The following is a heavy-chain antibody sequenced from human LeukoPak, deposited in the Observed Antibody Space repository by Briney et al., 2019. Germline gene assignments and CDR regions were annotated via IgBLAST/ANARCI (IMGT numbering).Heavy chain of an antibody. CDR3: ARGDVDIVANVDY. J-gene: IGHJ4*02. D-gene: IGHD5-12*01. V-gene: IGHV1-69*05. CDR1: GGTFSSYA. Sequence: ASVKVSCKASGGTFSSYAISWVRQAPGQGLEWMGRIIPIFGTANYAQKFQGRVTITTDESTSTAYMKLSSLRSEDTAVYYCARGDVDIVANVDYWGQGTLVTVSS. CDR2: IIPIFGTA.